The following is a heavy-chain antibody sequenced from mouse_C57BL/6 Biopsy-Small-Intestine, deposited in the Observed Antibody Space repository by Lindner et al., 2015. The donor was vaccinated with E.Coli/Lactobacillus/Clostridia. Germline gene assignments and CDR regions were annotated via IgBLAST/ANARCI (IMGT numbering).Heavy chain of an antibody. CDR2: IRSKSNNYAT. CDR1: GFSFNTYA. J-gene: IGHJ4*01. Sequence: VQLQESGGGLVQPKGSLKLSCAASGFSFNTYAMNWVRQAPGKGLEWVARIRSKSNNYATYYADSVKDRFTISRDDSESMLYPQMNNLKTEDTAMYYCVRHKAYYSNYVDYAMDYWGQGTSVTVSS. V-gene: IGHV10-1*01. D-gene: IGHD2-5*01. CDR3: VRHKAYYSNYVDYAMDY.